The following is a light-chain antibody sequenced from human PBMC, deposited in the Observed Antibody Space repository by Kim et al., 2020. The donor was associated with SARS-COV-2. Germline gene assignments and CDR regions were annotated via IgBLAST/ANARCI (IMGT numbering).Light chain of an antibody. CDR1: NNDVGAYKY. Sequence: GQSITISCTGTNNDVGAYKYVSWYQQHPGKAPKFMIYDVTKRPAGVSDRFSGSKSGNTASLTISGLQAEDEANYYCTSYTRSDTWVFGGGTKLTVL. CDR2: DVT. J-gene: IGLJ3*02. V-gene: IGLV2-14*03. CDR3: TSYTRSDTWV.